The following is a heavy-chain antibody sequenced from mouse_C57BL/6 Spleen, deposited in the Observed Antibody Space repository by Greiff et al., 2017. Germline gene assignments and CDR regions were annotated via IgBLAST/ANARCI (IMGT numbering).Heavy chain of an antibody. CDR2: IWRGGST. CDR1: GFSLTSYG. J-gene: IGHJ4*01. CDR3: AKKGDGYYVAMDY. V-gene: IGHV2-5*01. Sequence: QVQLKQSGPGLVQPSQSLSITCTVSGFSLTSYGVHWVRQSPGKGLEWLGVIWRGGSTDYNAAFMSRLSITKDNSQSQVFFKMNSLQADDTAIYYCAKKGDGYYVAMDYWGQGTSVTVSS. D-gene: IGHD2-3*01.